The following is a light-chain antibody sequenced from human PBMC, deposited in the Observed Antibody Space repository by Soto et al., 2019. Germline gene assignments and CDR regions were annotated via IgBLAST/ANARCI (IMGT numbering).Light chain of an antibody. J-gene: IGLJ3*02. Sequence: QLVLTQPPSVSGAPGQRVTISRTGSSSNIGAGYDVHWYQQLPGTAPKLLIYGNSNRPSGVPDRFSGSKSGTSASLAITGLQAEDEADYYCQSYDSSLSGSWVFGGGTKLTVL. CDR2: GNS. CDR1: SSNIGAGYD. CDR3: QSYDSSLSGSWV. V-gene: IGLV1-40*01.